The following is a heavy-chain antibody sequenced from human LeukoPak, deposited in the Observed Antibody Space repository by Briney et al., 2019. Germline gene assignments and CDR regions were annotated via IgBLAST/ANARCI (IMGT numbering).Heavy chain of an antibody. CDR2: ISGYNGNT. CDR3: ARSMGYFYYYAMDV. J-gene: IGHJ6*02. CDR1: GYDFNNFG. D-gene: IGHD6-6*01. V-gene: IGHV1-18*01. Sequence: GTSVKVSCKASGYDFNNFGFNWVRQAPGQGLEWVGWISGYNGNTKYAQKLQGRVTVTTDTSASTAYLDLRGLKSDDTAVYYCARSMGYFYYYAMDVWGQGTTVTVSS.